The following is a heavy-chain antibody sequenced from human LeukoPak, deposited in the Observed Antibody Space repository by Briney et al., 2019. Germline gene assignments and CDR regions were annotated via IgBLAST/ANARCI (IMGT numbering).Heavy chain of an antibody. CDR2: IYYSGST. CDR3: ARGARSSSWTPIDY. CDR1: GGSFSGYS. D-gene: IGHD6-13*01. J-gene: IGHJ4*02. V-gene: IGHV4-34*01. Sequence: SETLSLTCAVYGGSFSGYSWTWIRQPPGKGLEWIGSIYYSGSTYYNPSLKSRVTISVDTSKNQFSLKLSSVTAADTAVYYCARGARSSSWTPIDYWGQGTLVTVSS.